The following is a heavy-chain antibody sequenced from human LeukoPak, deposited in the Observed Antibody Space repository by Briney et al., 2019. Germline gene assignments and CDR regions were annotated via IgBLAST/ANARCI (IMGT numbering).Heavy chain of an antibody. CDR2: ICYSGST. J-gene: IGHJ6*02. D-gene: IGHD2-15*01. CDR1: GGSISSYY. CDR3: ARSPYCSGGSCYPRLSYYYGMDV. Sequence: PSETLSLTCTVSGGSISSYYCSWMRQPPGKGREGIVDICYSGSTNYNPSLKSRVTISVDTSKNQFSLKLSSVTAADTAVYYSARSPYCSGGSCYPRLSYYYGMDVWGQGTTVTVSS. V-gene: IGHV4-59*01.